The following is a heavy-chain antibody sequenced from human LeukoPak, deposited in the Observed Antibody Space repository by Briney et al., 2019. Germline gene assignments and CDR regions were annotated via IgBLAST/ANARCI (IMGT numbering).Heavy chain of an antibody. CDR3: ARVTGSIDY. CDR1: GYTFTNYD. Sequence: ASVKVSCKASGYTFTNYDINWVRQAIGQGLEWMGWMNPKSGYTGYAQKFQGRVTMTRDTSISTAYMELGSLRPEDTAVYYCARVTGSIDYWGQGTLVTVSS. D-gene: IGHD1-26*01. J-gene: IGHJ4*02. CDR2: MNPKSGYT. V-gene: IGHV1-8*01.